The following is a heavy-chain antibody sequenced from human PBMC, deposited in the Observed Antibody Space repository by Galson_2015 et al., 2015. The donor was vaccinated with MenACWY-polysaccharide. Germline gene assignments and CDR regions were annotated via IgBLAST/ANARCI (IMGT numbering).Heavy chain of an antibody. CDR1: GFTFGDYA. Sequence: SLRLSCAASGFTFGDYAMAWVRQAPGRGLEWVANIKQDGSEKNYVDSVKGRFTISRDNAKNSLYLQLNSLRVEDTAVYYCAGGTGFMFDSWGQGTLVTVSS. D-gene: IGHD2-15*01. V-gene: IGHV3-7*01. J-gene: IGHJ4*02. CDR3: AGGTGFMFDS. CDR2: IKQDGSEK.